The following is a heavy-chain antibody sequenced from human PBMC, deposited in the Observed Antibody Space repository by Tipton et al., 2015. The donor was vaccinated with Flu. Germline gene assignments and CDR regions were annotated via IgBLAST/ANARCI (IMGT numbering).Heavy chain of an antibody. V-gene: IGHV4-39*07. D-gene: IGHD3-10*01. CDR3: AKVSYGSGSFYSPGVDTFDV. Sequence: LRLSCTVSGGCISSSSYYWAWIRQPPGKGLEWFGSMYSSGSTYYNPSLKSRVTISIDTSKNQFSLKLNSVTAADTAVYYCAKVSYGSGSFYSPGVDTFDVWGQGTMVTVSS. J-gene: IGHJ3*01. CDR1: GGCISSSSYY. CDR2: MYSSGST.